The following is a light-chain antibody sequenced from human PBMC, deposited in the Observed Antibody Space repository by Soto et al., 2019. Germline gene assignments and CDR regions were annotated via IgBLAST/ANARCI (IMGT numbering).Light chain of an antibody. CDR3: QQYSRLWS. CDR2: GAS. V-gene: IGKV1-5*03. J-gene: IGKJ1*01. CDR1: ESISTW. Sequence: DIQMTQSPSSLSASVGDRVTITCRASESISTWLAWYQQKPGKAPKLLIYGASSLESGVPPRFSGDGSETEFTLTISSLQPDDFGTYYCQQYSRLWSFGQGTKVEIE.